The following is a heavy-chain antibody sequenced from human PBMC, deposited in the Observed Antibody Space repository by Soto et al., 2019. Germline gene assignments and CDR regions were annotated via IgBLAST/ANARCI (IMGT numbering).Heavy chain of an antibody. CDR3: ATDEYFGSEINFYYYAMDV. D-gene: IGHD3-16*01. J-gene: IGHJ6*02. CDR2: LYYNGST. Sequence: QVQLQESGPGLVKPSQTLSLACTVSGGSINIGGYFWSWVRQFPGKGLEWIGHLYYNGSTYYNPSLKSRVTISRDPSKNQFSLRLTSVTAADTAVYYCATDEYFGSEINFYYYAMDVWGQGTTVTVSS. CDR1: GGSINIGGYF. V-gene: IGHV4-31*03.